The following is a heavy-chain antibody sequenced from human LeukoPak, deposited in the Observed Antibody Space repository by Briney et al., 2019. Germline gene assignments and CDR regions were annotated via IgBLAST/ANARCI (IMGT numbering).Heavy chain of an antibody. D-gene: IGHD2-2*01. CDR1: GGTFSSYA. Sequence: SVKVSCKASGGTFSSYAISWVRQAPGQGLEWMGGIIPIFGTANYAQKFQGRVTITADKSTSTAYMELSSLRSEDTAVYYCAGRYCSSTSCYPYYYGMDVWGKGTRSPSPQ. CDR3: AGRYCSSTSCYPYYYGMDV. CDR2: IIPIFGTA. V-gene: IGHV1-69*06. J-gene: IGHJ6*04.